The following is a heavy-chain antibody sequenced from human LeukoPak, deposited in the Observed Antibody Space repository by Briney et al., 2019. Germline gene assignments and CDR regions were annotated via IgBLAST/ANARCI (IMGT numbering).Heavy chain of an antibody. Sequence: GGSLRLSCAVSGFTFSSYSMNWVRQAPGKGLEWVSSISSSSTYIYYADSVKGRFTISRDNAKNSLYLQMNSLRADDTAVYYCARAAYGSGLYYCYYMDVWGKGTTVTVSS. CDR2: ISSSSTYI. J-gene: IGHJ6*03. CDR1: GFTFSSYS. V-gene: IGHV3-21*01. CDR3: ARAAYGSGLYYCYYMDV. D-gene: IGHD3-10*01.